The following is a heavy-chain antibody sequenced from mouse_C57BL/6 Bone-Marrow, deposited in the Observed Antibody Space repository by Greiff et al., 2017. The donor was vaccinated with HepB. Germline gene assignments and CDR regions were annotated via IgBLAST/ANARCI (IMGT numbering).Heavy chain of an antibody. V-gene: IGHV1-81*01. CDR1: GYTFTSYG. CDR2: IYPRSGNT. CDR3: ARGALYGSSYPYAMDY. D-gene: IGHD1-1*01. Sequence: QVQLKQSGAELARPGASVKLSCKASGYTFTSYGISWVKQSTGQGLEWIGEIYPRSGNTYYNEKFKGKATLTADKSSSTAYMELHSLTSEDSAVYFCARGALYGSSYPYAMDYWGQGTSVTVSS. J-gene: IGHJ4*01.